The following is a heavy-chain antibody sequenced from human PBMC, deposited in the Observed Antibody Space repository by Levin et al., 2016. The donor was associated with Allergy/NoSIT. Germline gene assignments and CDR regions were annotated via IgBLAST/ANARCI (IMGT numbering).Heavy chain of an antibody. CDR1: GYTFINYD. Sequence: ASVKVSCKASGYTFINYDIDWVRQAPGQGLEWMGWISVHNGETKYAQKFQDRVTMTTDTSTNTAYMELRGLTFEDTAVYYCARAIPIETTPSVLSPFDFWGQGTLVTVSS. V-gene: IGHV1-18*01. CDR2: ISVHNGET. J-gene: IGHJ4*02. CDR3: ARAIPIETTPSVLSPFDF. D-gene: IGHD1-1*01.